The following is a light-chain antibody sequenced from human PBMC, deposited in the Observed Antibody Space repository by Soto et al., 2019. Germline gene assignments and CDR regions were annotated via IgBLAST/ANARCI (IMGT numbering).Light chain of an antibody. CDR2: DVS. Sequence: EIVLTQSPATLSLSPGERATLSCRASQSISSPLAWYQQKPGQAPRLLMYDVSNRATDIPARFSGSGSGTDFTLTISSLEPEDFAVYDCQQRPSWPFTFGGGTKVEIK. CDR3: QQRPSWPFT. J-gene: IGKJ4*01. V-gene: IGKV3-11*01. CDR1: QSISSP.